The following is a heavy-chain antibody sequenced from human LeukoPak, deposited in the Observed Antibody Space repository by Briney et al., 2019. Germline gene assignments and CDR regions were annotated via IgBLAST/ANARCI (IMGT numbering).Heavy chain of an antibody. CDR2: IYSSGST. V-gene: IGHV4-4*08. D-gene: IGHD6-13*01. CDR3: ARDSGSYSSSWYVSTPDY. Sequence: PSETLSLTCDVSVGSIRGYYWSWIRQSPEKRLEWIGYIYSSGSTNYNPSLKSRVTMSVDTSKNQLSLKVSSVTAADTAVYYCARDSGSYSSSWYVSTPDYWGQGTLVTVSS. CDR1: VGSIRGYY. J-gene: IGHJ4*02.